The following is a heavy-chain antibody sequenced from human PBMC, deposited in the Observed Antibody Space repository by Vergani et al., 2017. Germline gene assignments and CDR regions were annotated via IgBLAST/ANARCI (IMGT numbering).Heavy chain of an antibody. CDR1: GFTFCSYA. CDR3: AREQWGEY. D-gene: IGHD1-26*01. Sequence: QVQLVESGGGVVQPGRSLRLSCAASGFTFCSYAMHWVRQAPGKGLEWVAVISYDGSNKYYADSVKGRFTISRDNSKNTLYLQMNSLRAEDTAVYYCAREQWGEYWGQGTLVTVSS. CDR2: ISYDGSNK. J-gene: IGHJ4*02. V-gene: IGHV3-30*01.